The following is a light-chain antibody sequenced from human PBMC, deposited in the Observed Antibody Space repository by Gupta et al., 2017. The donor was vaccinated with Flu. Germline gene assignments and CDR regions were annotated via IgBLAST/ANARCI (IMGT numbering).Light chain of an antibody. J-gene: IGKJ4*01. V-gene: IGKV4-1*01. CDR2: WAA. CDR3: QQYYSLPLT. CDR1: KTVLSNPNNKNF. Sequence: ETATISCKSSKTVLSNPNNKNFLPWYQQKPGQPPKLLIYWAANREPGVPARFSGSGSGTDFTLTITSLQPDDFAVYYCQQYYSLPLTFGGGTKVEIK.